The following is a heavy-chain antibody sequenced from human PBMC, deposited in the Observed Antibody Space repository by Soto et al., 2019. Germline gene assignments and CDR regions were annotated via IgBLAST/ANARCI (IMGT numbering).Heavy chain of an antibody. V-gene: IGHV4-31*03. Sequence: QVQLQESGPGLVKPSQILSLTCTVSGGSISSGGYYWSWIRQHPGQGLEWIGYIYYSGSTYYNPSLKSRVTISVDTSKNQFSLKLSSVTAADTAGYYCAMEWRDYYFDYWGQGTLVTVSS. CDR1: GGSISSGGYY. CDR3: AMEWRDYYFDY. J-gene: IGHJ4*02. D-gene: IGHD1-1*01. CDR2: IYYSGST.